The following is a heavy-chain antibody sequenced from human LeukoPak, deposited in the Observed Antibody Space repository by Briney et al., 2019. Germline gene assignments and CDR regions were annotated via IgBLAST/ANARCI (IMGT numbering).Heavy chain of an antibody. CDR3: ARDNPMATISQFDY. V-gene: IGHV3-48*04. J-gene: IGHJ4*02. CDR2: ISSSSTTK. CDR1: GFTFSAYD. D-gene: IGHD5-24*01. Sequence: GGSLRLSCAASGFTFSAYDMNWVRQAPGKGLKWLSYISSSSTTKYHADSVKGRFTISRDNTKNSLYLQMNSLRAEDTAVYYCARDNPMATISQFDYWGQGTLVTVSS.